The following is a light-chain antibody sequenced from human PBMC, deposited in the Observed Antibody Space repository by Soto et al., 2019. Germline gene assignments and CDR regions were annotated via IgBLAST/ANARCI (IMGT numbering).Light chain of an antibody. CDR3: SSYTSSSTLYV. Sequence: QSALTQPDSVSGSPGQSIPISCTGTSSDVGGYNYVSWYQQHPGKAPKLMIYEVSNRPSGVSNRFSGSKSGNTASLTISGLQAEDEADYYCSSYTSSSTLYVFGTGTKLTVL. CDR2: EVS. V-gene: IGLV2-14*01. CDR1: SSDVGGYNY. J-gene: IGLJ1*01.